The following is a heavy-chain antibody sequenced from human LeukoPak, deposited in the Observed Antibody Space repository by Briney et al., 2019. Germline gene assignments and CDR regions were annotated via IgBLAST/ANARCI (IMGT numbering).Heavy chain of an antibody. CDR2: INTNTGNP. D-gene: IGHD3-22*01. CDR1: GYTFNNYA. Sequence: ASVKVSCKASGYTFNNYAIYWVRQAPGQGLEWMGWINTNTGNPIYAQDFTGRFVFSLDTSVSTAYLQISSIQPEDTAVFYCARSYDYDTSGYYFWGQGTLVTVSS. J-gene: IGHJ4*02. CDR3: ARSYDYDTSGYYF. V-gene: IGHV7-4-1*02.